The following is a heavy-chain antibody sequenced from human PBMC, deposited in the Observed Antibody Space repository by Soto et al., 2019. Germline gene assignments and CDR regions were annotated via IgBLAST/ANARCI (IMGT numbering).Heavy chain of an antibody. CDR3: ARLGGYCSSTSCYGYYGMDV. CDR1: GGSISSYY. Sequence: PSETLSLTCTVSGGSISSYYWSWIRQPPGKGLEWIGYIYHSGSTYYNPSLASRVTISVDTSKNQFSLKVTSVTAADTAMYYCARLGGYCSSTSCYGYYGMDVWGQGTTVTVSS. J-gene: IGHJ6*02. D-gene: IGHD2-2*01. CDR2: IYHSGST. V-gene: IGHV4-59*04.